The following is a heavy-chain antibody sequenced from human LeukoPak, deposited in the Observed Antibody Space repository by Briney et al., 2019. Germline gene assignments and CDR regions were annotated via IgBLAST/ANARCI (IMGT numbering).Heavy chain of an antibody. J-gene: IGHJ6*03. D-gene: IGHD2-15*01. CDR3: ARDRERYRNYYYSMDV. CDR2: INPNSGGT. Sequence: GASVKVSCKASGYTFTGYYMHWVRQAPGQGLGWMGWINPNSGGTNYAQKFQGRVTMTRDTSISTAYMELSGLISDDTAVYYCARDRERYRNYYYSMDVWGKGTTVTVSS. CDR1: GYTFTGYY. V-gene: IGHV1-2*02.